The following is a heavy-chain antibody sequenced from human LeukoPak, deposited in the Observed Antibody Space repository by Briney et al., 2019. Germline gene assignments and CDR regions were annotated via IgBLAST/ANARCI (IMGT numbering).Heavy chain of an antibody. D-gene: IGHD6-13*01. CDR1: GFTFSNYG. J-gene: IGHJ4*02. CDR3: ARDLTQLALFDY. V-gene: IGHV3-33*01. CDR2: IWYDGSNK. Sequence: GGSLRLSCAASGFTFSNYGMHWVRQAPGKGREWVAVIWYDGSNKYYADSVKGRFTLSRDNSKNTLFLQMNSLRPEDTAVYFCARDLTQLALFDYWGQGTLVTVSS.